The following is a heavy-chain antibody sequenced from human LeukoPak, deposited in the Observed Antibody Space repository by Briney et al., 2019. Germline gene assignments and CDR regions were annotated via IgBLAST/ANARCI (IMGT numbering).Heavy chain of an antibody. CDR1: GFSFDDYA. CDR3: GYGSGY. CDR2: ISWNSGSI. J-gene: IGHJ4*02. D-gene: IGHD3-10*01. V-gene: IGHV3-9*01. Sequence: GGSLRLSCAASGFSFDDYAMHWVRQAPGKGLEWVSGISWNSGSIGYADSVKGRFTISRDNAKNSLYLQMNSLRAEDTALYYCGYGSGYWGQGTLVTVSS.